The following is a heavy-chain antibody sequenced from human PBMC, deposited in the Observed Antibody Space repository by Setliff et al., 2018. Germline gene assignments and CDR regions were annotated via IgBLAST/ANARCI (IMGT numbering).Heavy chain of an antibody. D-gene: IGHD5-18*01. CDR3: VRGRIQLWKYYFDY. V-gene: IGHV4-34*01. Sequence: ASETLSLTCAVYGGSFSGYYWSWIRQPPGKGLEWIGEINHSGSTNYNPSLKGRVTISVDTSKNQFSLKLSSVTAADTAVYYCVRGRIQLWKYYFDYWGQGTLVTVSS. CDR2: INHSGST. CDR1: GGSFSGYY. J-gene: IGHJ4*02.